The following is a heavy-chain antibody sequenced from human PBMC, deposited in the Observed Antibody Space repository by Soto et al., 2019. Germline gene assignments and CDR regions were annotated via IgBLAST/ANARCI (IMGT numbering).Heavy chain of an antibody. Sequence: SETLSLTCTVSGGSISSGGYYWSWIRQHPGKGLEWIGYMYYSGNTYYNPSLKSRIIMSIDTSKSQFSLKLSSVTGADTAVYYCARGTSGAFDIWGQGTMVTVSS. CDR2: MYYSGNT. D-gene: IGHD7-27*01. CDR1: GGSISSGGYY. V-gene: IGHV4-31*03. J-gene: IGHJ3*02. CDR3: ARGTSGAFDI.